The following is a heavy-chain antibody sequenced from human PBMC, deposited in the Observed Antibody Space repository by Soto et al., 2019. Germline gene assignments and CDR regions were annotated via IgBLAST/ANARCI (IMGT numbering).Heavy chain of an antibody. CDR3: AASLPPQPYYDFWSACKFD. D-gene: IGHD3-3*01. CDR1: GFTFTISP. J-gene: IGHJ5*02. CDR2: IVVGSGNT. V-gene: IGHV1-58*02. Sequence: SVKVSCKASGFTFTISPMQWVRQARGQRLEWIGWIVVGSGNTNYAQKFQERVTITRDMSTSTAYMELSSLRFEDTAVYHCAASLPPQPYYDFWSACKFD.